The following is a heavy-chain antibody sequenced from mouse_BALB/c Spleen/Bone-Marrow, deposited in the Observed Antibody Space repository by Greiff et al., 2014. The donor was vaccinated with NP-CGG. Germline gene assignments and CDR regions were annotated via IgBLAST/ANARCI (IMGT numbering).Heavy chain of an antibody. Sequence: VKLVESGPELVKPGASVRISCKASGYTFTSYYIHWVKQRPGQGLEWIGWIYPGNVNTKYNEKFKGKATLTADKSSSTAYMQLSSLTSEDSAVYFCARDYYGSSSFAYWGQGTLVTVSA. CDR3: ARDYYGSSSFAY. V-gene: IGHV1S56*01. CDR1: GYTFTSYY. J-gene: IGHJ3*01. D-gene: IGHD1-1*01. CDR2: IYPGNVNT.